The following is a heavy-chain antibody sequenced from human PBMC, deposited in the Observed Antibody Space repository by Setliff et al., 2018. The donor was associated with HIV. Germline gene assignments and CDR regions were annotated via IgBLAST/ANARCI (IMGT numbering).Heavy chain of an antibody. Sequence: PSETLSLTCAVYGGSFSNYYWSWIRQPPGKALEWLGIVYYTGSTNYNPSLKSRVAMSVDTSRNQFSLKLTSVTAADTAVYYCARRPIKGYGPFDSWGPGTLVTVSS. V-gene: IGHV4-34*01. CDR2: VYYTGST. D-gene: IGHD2-15*01. CDR3: ARRPIKGYGPFDS. CDR1: GGSFSNYY. J-gene: IGHJ4*02.